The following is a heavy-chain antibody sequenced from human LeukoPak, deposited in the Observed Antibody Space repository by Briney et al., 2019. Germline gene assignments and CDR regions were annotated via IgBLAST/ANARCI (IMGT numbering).Heavy chain of an antibody. CDR2: IYNSGNT. CDR3: ARHRDHYWFDP. Sequence: SETLSLTCSVSGGSISSYYWSWIRHPPGKGLEWIGYIYNSGNTYYNPSLKRRVTISVDTSKNQFSLKLSSVTAADTAVYYCARHRDHYWFDPWGQGTLVTVSS. V-gene: IGHV4-59*08. J-gene: IGHJ5*02. CDR1: GGSISSYY.